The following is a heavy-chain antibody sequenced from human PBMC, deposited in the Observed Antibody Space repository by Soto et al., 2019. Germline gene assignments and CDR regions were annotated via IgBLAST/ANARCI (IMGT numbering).Heavy chain of an antibody. Sequence: EASVKVSCEASGDTFTSYAMHWVRQAPGQRFEWMGWINAGNGNTKYSQKFQGRVTITRDTSASTAYMELSSLRSEDTAVYYCARPILMYRSSATYAFDIWGQGTMVTVSS. J-gene: IGHJ3*02. V-gene: IGHV1-3*01. CDR2: INAGNGNT. D-gene: IGHD6-6*01. CDR3: ARPILMYRSSATYAFDI. CDR1: GDTFTSYA.